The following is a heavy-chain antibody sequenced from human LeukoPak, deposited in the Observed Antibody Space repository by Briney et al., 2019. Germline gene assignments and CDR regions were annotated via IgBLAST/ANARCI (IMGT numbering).Heavy chain of an antibody. V-gene: IGHV3-21*01. CDR1: GFTFSSYT. CDR2: ITRTSNYI. D-gene: IGHD1-1*01. J-gene: IGHJ4*02. Sequence: GGSLRLSCAASGFTFSSYTMNWVRQAPGKGLEWVSSITRTSNYIYYADPVKGRFTISRDNAKNSLYLQMNSLRAEDTAVYYCARGGSWNRPFDYWGQGTLVTVSS. CDR3: ARGGSWNRPFDY.